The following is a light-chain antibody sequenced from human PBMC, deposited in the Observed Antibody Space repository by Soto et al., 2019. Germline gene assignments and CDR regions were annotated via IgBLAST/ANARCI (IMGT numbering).Light chain of an antibody. CDR1: SSDVGSHNF. J-gene: IGLJ2*01. CDR2: EVS. V-gene: IGLV2-23*02. Sequence: QSALTQPASVSGSPGQSITISCTGTSSDVGSHNFVSWYQQHPGKAPKLIIYEVSIRPSGVSYRFSGSKSGNTASLTISGLQAEDEADYYCYSYVGTISFGGGTKLTVL. CDR3: YSYVGTIS.